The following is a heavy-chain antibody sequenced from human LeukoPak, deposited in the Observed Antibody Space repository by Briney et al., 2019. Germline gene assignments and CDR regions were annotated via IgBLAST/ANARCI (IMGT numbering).Heavy chain of an antibody. V-gene: IGHV3-30*03. CDR3: TSPHHYYDSSGYYGGNFDY. Sequence: PGRSLRLSCAASGFTFSSYGMHWVRQAPGKGLEWVAVISYDGSNKYYADSVKGRFTISRDNSKNTLYLQMNSLRAEDTAVYYCTSPHHYYDSSGYYGGNFDYWGQGALVTVSS. D-gene: IGHD3-22*01. J-gene: IGHJ4*02. CDR2: ISYDGSNK. CDR1: GFTFSSYG.